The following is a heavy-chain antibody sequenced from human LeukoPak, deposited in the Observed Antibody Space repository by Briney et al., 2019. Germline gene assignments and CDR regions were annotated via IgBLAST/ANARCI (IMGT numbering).Heavy chain of an antibody. V-gene: IGHV3-21*01. CDR2: ISSSSSYI. D-gene: IGHD6-6*01. CDR3: ARGSYSSSSGSYYYMDV. Sequence: PGRSLRLSCAASGFTFSSYSMNWVRQAPGKGLEWVSSISSSSSYIYYADSVKGRFTISRDNAKNSLYLQMNSLRAEDMAVYYCARGSYSSSSGSYYYMDVWGKGTTVTVSS. CDR1: GFTFSSYS. J-gene: IGHJ6*03.